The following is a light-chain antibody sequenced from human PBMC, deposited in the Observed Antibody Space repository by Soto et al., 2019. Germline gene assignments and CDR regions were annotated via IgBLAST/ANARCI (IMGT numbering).Light chain of an antibody. CDR2: EVS. CDR3: SSYASSSPFV. Sequence: QSVLTQPASVSGSPGQSITISCTGTGSYVGGYKYVSWYQQLPGKAPKLMIYEVSYRPSGVSDRFSGSKSGNTASLIISGLQAEDEADYYCSSYASSSPFVFGTGTKSPS. CDR1: GSYVGGYKY. J-gene: IGLJ1*01. V-gene: IGLV2-14*01.